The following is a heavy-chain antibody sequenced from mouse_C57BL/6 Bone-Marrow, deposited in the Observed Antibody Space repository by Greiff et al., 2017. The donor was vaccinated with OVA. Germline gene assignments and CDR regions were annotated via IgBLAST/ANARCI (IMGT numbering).Heavy chain of an antibody. CDR1: GYTFTSYW. J-gene: IGHJ2*01. V-gene: IGHV1-55*01. D-gene: IGHD2-3*01. Sequence: QVQLQQPGAELVKPGASVKMSCKASGYTFTSYWITWVKQRPGQGLEWIGAIDPETGGTAYNQKFKGKAILTADKSSSTAYMQLSSLTSEDSAVYYCALYDTPFDYWGQGTTLTVSS. CDR3: ALYDTPFDY. CDR2: IDPETGGT.